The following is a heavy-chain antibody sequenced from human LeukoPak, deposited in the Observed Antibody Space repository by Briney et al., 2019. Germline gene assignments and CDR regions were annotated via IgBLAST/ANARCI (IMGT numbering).Heavy chain of an antibody. CDR2: IRYDGSNK. CDR1: GFTFSSYG. V-gene: IGHV3-30*02. Sequence: PGGSLRLSCAASGFTFSSYGMHWVRQAPGKGLEWVAFIRYDGSNKYYADSVKGRFTISRDNSKNTVHLQMNSLRAEDTAVYYCAKDVWSRSGCGYWGQGTLVTVSS. CDR3: AKDVWSRSGCGY. J-gene: IGHJ4*02. D-gene: IGHD6-19*01.